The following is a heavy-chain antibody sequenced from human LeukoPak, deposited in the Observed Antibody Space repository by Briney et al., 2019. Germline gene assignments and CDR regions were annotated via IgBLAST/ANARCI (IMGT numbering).Heavy chain of an antibody. CDR3: ARGSIVATRFDY. CDR1: GGSISSYY. CDR2: IFYSGTT. V-gene: IGHV4-59*01. D-gene: IGHD5-12*01. Sequence: SETLSLTCTVSGGSISSYYWNWIRQPPGKGLEWVGNIFYSGTTDYNPSLKSRVTISVDTSKHQFSVKLSSVTAAGTAVYYCARGSIVATRFDYWGQGTLVTVSS. J-gene: IGHJ4*02.